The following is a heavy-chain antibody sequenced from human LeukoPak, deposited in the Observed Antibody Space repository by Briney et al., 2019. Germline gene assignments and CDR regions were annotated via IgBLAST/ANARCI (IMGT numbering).Heavy chain of an antibody. V-gene: IGHV4-34*01. CDR3: ARRGRITIFGVVPDDAFDI. Sequence: PSETLSLTCAVYGGSFSGYFWSWIRQPPGKGLEWIGEINHSGSTNYNPSHKSRVTISVDTSKNQFSLKLSSVTAADTAVYYCARRGRITIFGVVPDDAFDIWGQGTMVTVSS. CDR1: GGSFSGYF. CDR2: INHSGST. J-gene: IGHJ3*02. D-gene: IGHD3-3*01.